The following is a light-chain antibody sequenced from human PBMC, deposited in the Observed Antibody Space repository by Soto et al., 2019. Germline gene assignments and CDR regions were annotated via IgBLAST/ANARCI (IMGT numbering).Light chain of an antibody. J-gene: IGKJ3*01. V-gene: IGKV1-9*01. CDR1: QGIANF. CDR2: AAS. CDR3: QQLNSFPIP. Sequence: IQLTQSPSSLSASVGDRVTISCRASQGIANFLAWYQQKPGKAPKLLIYAASTLQSGIPSRFSGSGSGTDFTLTISRLQHEDSATYYCQQLNSFPIPFGPGTKVDIK.